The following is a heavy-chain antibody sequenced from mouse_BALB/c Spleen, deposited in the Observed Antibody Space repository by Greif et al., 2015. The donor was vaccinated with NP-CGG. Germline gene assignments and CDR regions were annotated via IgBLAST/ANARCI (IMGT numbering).Heavy chain of an antibody. J-gene: IGHJ4*01. V-gene: IGHV1S81*02. Sequence: QVQLQHSGAELVRPGASVKLSCKAPGYTFTSYWMHWVKQRPGQGLEWIGEINPSNGRTNYNEKFKSKATLTVDKSSSTDYMQLSSLTSEDSAVYYCAIYDGYYYYAMDYWGQGTSVTVSS. CDR2: INPSNGRT. CDR3: AIYDGYYYYAMDY. CDR1: GYTFTSYW. D-gene: IGHD2-3*01.